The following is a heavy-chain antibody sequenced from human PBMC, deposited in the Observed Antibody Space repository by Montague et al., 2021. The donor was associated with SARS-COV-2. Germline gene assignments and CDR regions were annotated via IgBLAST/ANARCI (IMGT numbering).Heavy chain of an antibody. CDR3: ARHGWGWLRLLRPFDY. J-gene: IGHJ4*02. D-gene: IGHD5-12*01. CDR1: GGPISSSTYY. V-gene: IGHV4-39*01. CDR2: TYYSGST. Sequence: SETLSLTCTVSGGPISSSTYYWGWIRQPPGKGLEWIGSTYYSGSTYYNPSLKSRVTISVDTSKNQFSLKLSSVTAADTAVYDCARHGWGWLRLLRPFDYWGQGTLVTVSS.